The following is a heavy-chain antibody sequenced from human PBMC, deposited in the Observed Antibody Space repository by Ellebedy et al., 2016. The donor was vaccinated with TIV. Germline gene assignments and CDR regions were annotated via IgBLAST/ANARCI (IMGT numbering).Heavy chain of an antibody. CDR2: ISWNSGSI. D-gene: IGHD2-8*01. J-gene: IGHJ3*02. V-gene: IGHV3-9*01. CDR1: GFTIDDYA. Sequence: SLKISXVASGFTIDDYAMHWVRHAPGKGLEWVSGISWNSGSIGYADSVKGRFTISRDNAKNSLYLQMNSLRPEDTALYYCAKDKAVFYASDMWGQGTMVTVSS. CDR3: AKDKAVFYASDM.